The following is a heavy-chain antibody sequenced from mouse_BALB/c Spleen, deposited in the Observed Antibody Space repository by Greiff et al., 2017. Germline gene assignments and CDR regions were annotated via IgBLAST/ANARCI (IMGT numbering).Heavy chain of an antibody. V-gene: IGHV1-7*01. D-gene: IGHD2-1*01. CDR1: GYTFTSYW. Sequence: QVHVKQSGAELAKPGASVKMSCKASGYTFTSYWMHWVKQRPGQGLEWIGYINPSTGYTEYNQKFKDKATLTADKSSSTAYMQLSSLTSEDSAVYYCARSHGNGFAYWGQGTLVTVSA. CDR3: ARSHGNGFAY. CDR2: INPSTGYT. J-gene: IGHJ3*01.